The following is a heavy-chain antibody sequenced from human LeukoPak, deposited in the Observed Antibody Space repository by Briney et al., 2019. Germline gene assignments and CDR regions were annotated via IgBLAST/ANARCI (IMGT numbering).Heavy chain of an antibody. CDR1: GGTFSSYA. CDR3: ASSPMDLGYCSSTNRYGYFPRG. V-gene: IGHV1-69*04. Sequence: SVKVSCKASGGTFSSYAISWVRQAPGQGLEWMGRIIPILGIANYAQKFQGRVTITADKSTSTAYMELSSLRSEDTAVYYCASSPMDLGYCSSTNRYGYFPRGWGQGTLVTVSS. D-gene: IGHD2-2*01. J-gene: IGHJ4*02. CDR2: IIPILGIA.